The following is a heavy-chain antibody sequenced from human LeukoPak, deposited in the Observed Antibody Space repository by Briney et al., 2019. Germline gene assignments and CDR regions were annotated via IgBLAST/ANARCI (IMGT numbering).Heavy chain of an antibody. CDR1: GGSISSYY. CDR3: ARTDSYYDTSGYWHYYFDY. Sequence: PSATLSLTCTVSGGSISSYYWSWIRQPPGKGLEWIGYIYYSGSTNYNPSLKSRVTISVDTSKNQFSLKLSSVTAADTAVYYCARTDSYYDTSGYWHYYFDYWGQGTLVTVSS. CDR2: IYYSGST. V-gene: IGHV4-59*01. D-gene: IGHD3-22*01. J-gene: IGHJ4*02.